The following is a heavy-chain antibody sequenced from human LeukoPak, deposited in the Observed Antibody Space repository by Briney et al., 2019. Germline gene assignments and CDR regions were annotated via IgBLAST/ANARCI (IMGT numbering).Heavy chain of an antibody. Sequence: GGSLRLSCVASGFTFSTYAIHWVRQAPGKGLEWVAVVSHDGSNKYYADSVKGRFTISRDNSKNTLYLQMNSLRVEDTAVYYCARDHLDSSGNYRSHYFDYWGQGILVTVSS. J-gene: IGHJ4*02. CDR3: ARDHLDSSGNYRSHYFDY. V-gene: IGHV3-30-3*01. D-gene: IGHD3-22*01. CDR1: GFTFSTYA. CDR2: VSHDGSNK.